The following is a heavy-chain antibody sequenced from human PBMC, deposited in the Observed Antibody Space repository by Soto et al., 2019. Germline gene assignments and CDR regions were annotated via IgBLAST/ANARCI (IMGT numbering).Heavy chain of an antibody. CDR3: ARGTHNWNERGWLDP. J-gene: IGHJ5*02. V-gene: IGHV4-30-4*01. Sequence: SETLSLTCTVSGGSISSGDYYWSWIRQPPGKGLEWIGYIYYSGSTYYNPSLKSRVTISVDTSKNQFSLKLSSVTAADTAVYYCARGTHNWNERGWLDPWGQGTLVTVSS. CDR2: IYYSGST. D-gene: IGHD1-20*01. CDR1: GGSISSGDYY.